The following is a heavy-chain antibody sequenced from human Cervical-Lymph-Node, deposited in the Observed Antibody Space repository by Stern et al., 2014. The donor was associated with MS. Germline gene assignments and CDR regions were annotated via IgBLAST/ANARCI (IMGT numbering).Heavy chain of an antibody. CDR3: ARACGNHNLYYFGLDV. V-gene: IGHV1-2*06. D-gene: IGHD1-14*01. J-gene: IGHJ6*02. CDR1: GYTFTDYY. Sequence: VQLVESGAEVRKPGASVKVSCKASGYTFTDYYMHWVRQAPGQGLEWMGRINPSAGGTNYAPEFPGSGTMTTDTSNRTAYMELSRLAFDDTAVYFCARACGNHNLYYFGLDVWGQGTTVTVSS. CDR2: INPSAGGT.